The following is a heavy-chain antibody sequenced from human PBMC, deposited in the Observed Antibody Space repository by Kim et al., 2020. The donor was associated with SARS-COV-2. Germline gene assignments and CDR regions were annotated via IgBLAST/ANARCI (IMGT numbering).Heavy chain of an antibody. CDR3: ARLAVAGPITTH. Sequence: SETLSLTCTVSGGSISSSSYYWGWIRQPPGKGLEWIGSIYYSGSTYYNPSLKSRVTISVDTSKNQFSLKLSSVTAADTAVYYCARLAVAGPITTHWGQGT. J-gene: IGHJ4*02. CDR2: IYYSGST. V-gene: IGHV4-39*01. CDR1: GGSISSSSYY. D-gene: IGHD6-19*01.